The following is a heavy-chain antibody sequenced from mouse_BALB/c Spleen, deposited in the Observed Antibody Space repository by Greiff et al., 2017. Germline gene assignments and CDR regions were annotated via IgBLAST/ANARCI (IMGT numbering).Heavy chain of an antibody. CDR1: GFTFSSYA. CDR3: AIWYEGFAY. Sequence: EVHLVESGGGLVKPGGSLKLSCAASGFTFSSYAMSWVRQSPEKRLEWVAEISSGGSYTYYPDTVTGRFTISRDNAKNTLYLEMSSLRSEDTAMYYCAIWYEGFAYWGQGTLVTVSA. D-gene: IGHD2-1*01. V-gene: IGHV5-9-4*01. CDR2: ISSGGSYT. J-gene: IGHJ3*01.